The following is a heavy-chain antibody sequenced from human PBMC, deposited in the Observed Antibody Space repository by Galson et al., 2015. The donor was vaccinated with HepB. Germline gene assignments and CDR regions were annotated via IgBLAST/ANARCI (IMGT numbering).Heavy chain of an antibody. Sequence: SLRLSCAASGFTFDDYGMSWVRQAPGKGLEWVSGINWNGGSTGYADSVRGRFTITRDNAKNSLYLQMNSLRAEDTALYYCARVQGHYDCVWGSYRAPFDYWGQGTLVTVSS. J-gene: IGHJ4*02. CDR2: INWNGGST. CDR3: ARVQGHYDCVWGSYRAPFDY. D-gene: IGHD3-16*02. CDR1: GFTFDDYG. V-gene: IGHV3-20*04.